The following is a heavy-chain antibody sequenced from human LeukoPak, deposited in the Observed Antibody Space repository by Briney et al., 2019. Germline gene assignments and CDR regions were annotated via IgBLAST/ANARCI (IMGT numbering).Heavy chain of an antibody. V-gene: IGHV3-23*01. CDR3: AKGSRDSSGYYYSYYYYYMDV. D-gene: IGHD3-22*01. CDR1: GFTFSSYA. J-gene: IGHJ6*03. CDR2: ISGSGGST. Sequence: PGGSLRLSCAASGFTFSSYAMSWVRQAPGKGLEWVSAISGSGGSTYYADSVKGRFTISRDNSKNTLYLQMNRLRTEDTAAYYCAKGSRDSSGYYYSYYYYYMDVWGKGTTVTVSS.